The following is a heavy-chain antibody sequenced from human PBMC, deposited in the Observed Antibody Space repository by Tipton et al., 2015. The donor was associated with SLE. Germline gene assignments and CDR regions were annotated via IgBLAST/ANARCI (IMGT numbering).Heavy chain of an antibody. J-gene: IGHJ3*01. Sequence: TLSLTCTVSGGSISSGGYYWSWIRQHPGKGLEWIGYIYYSGSTYYNPSLKSRVTISVDTSKNQFTLRLTSVTAADTAVYYCARGGDSSRLRDAFAVWGQGTMVTVSS. V-gene: IGHV4-31*03. CDR3: ARGGDSSRLRDAFAV. CDR2: IYYSGST. D-gene: IGHD6-13*01. CDR1: GGSISSGGYY.